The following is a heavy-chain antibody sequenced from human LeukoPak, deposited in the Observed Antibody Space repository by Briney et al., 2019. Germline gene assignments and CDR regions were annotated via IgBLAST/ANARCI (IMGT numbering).Heavy chain of an antibody. Sequence: GGSLRLSCAASGFTFSSYTMSWVRQAPGKGKEWVSLISGSGGITYYADSVKGRFTISRDNSKNTLYLQMDSLRAEDTAVYYCAKDSAAVGGPSTDWGQGTLVTVSS. CDR2: ISGSGGIT. CDR3: AKDSAAVGGPSTD. D-gene: IGHD6-13*01. J-gene: IGHJ4*02. CDR1: GFTFSSYT. V-gene: IGHV3-23*01.